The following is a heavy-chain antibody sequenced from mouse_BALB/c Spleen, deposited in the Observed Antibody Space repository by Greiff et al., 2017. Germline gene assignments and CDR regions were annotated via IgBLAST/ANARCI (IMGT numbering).Heavy chain of an antibody. CDR3: AYSSGYPYAMDY. CDR2: IYWNDDK. J-gene: IGHJ4*01. CDR1: GFSLSTSGMG. D-gene: IGHD3-1*01. V-gene: IGHV8-12*01. Sequence: QVTLKVSGPGILQPSQTLSLTCSFSGFSLSTSGMGVSWIRQPSGKGLEWLAHIYWNDDKRYNPSLKSRLTISKDTSRNQVFLKITSVDTADTATYYCAYSSGYPYAMDYWGQGTSVTVSS.